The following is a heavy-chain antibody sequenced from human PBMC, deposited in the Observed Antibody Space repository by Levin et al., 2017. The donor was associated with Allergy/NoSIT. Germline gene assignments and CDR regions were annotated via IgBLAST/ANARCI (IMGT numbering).Heavy chain of an antibody. CDR1: GGTFSSYA. J-gene: IGHJ3*02. Sequence: EASVKVSCKASGGTFSSYAISWVRQAPGQGLEWMGGIIPIFGTANYAQKFQGRVTITADESTSTAYMELSSLRSEDTAVYYCARGHQWLVLNDAFDIWGQGTMVTVSS. CDR2: IIPIFGTA. CDR3: ARGHQWLVLNDAFDI. V-gene: IGHV1-69*13. D-gene: IGHD6-19*01.